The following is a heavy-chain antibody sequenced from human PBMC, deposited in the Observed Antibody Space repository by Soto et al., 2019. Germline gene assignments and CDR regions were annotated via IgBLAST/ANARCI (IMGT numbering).Heavy chain of an antibody. D-gene: IGHD3-16*01. CDR2: IDTSGTT. CDR1: GGSISSYD. Sequence: PXETLSLPCTVSGGSISSYDCSWIRQAAGKGLEWIGRIDTSGTTNYNPSRRSRVTMSVDASKNQFSLNLSSVTAADTAVYFCARGPRGYVYYHGMDVWGQGTTVTVSS. J-gene: IGHJ6*02. CDR3: ARGPRGYVYYHGMDV. V-gene: IGHV4-4*07.